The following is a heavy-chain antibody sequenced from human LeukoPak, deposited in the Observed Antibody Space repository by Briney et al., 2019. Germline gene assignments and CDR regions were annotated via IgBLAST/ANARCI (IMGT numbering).Heavy chain of an antibody. CDR1: GGSFSGYY. CDR3: ARTRGYGAYCGGDCYPLDS. V-gene: IGHV4-34*01. CDR2: IYHSGST. J-gene: IGHJ4*02. Sequence: SETLSLTCAVYGGSFSGYYWSWIRQPPGKGLEWIGYIYHSGSTYYNPSLKSRVTISVDRSKNQFSLKLSSVTAADTAVYYCARTRGYGAYCGGDCYPLDSWGQGTLVTVSS. D-gene: IGHD2-21*02.